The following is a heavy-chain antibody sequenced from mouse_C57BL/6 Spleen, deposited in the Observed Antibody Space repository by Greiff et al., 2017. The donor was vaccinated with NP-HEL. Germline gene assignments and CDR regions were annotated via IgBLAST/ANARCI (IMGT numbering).Heavy chain of an antibody. CDR2: IRNKANGYTT. V-gene: IGHV7-3*01. Sequence: EVKLVESGGGLVQPGGSLSLSCAASGFTFTDYYMSWVRQPPGKALEWLGFIRNKANGYTTEYSASVKGRFTISRDNSQSILYLQMNALRAEDSATYYCARSGESYAMDYWGQGTSVTVSS. J-gene: IGHJ4*01. CDR1: GFTFTDYY. CDR3: ARSGESYAMDY.